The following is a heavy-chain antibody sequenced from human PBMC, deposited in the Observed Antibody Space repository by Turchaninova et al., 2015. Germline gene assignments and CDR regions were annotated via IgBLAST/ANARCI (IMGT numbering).Heavy chain of an antibody. V-gene: IGHV3-30-3*02. CDR1: GCSCSTPP. CDR2: ISYDGDGK. CDR3: AKEGDSSGHCGNFDY. J-gene: IGHJ4*02. D-gene: IGHD3-22*01. Sequence: QVQLVASGGGGVRPGGSLGLSCSAAGCSCSTPPMHGGRQSPGKGLEWVSGISYDGDGKYYADSVKGRFTISRDNSKNMLYLQMDSLRDEDTAVYYCAKEGDSSGHCGNFDYWGQGTLVTVSS.